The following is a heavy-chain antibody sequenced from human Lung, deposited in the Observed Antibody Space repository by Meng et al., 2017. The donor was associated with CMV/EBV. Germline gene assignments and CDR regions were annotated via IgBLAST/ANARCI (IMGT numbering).Heavy chain of an antibody. D-gene: IGHD6-6*01. V-gene: IGHV4-34*01. CDR2: INHSGST. CDR3: ARGGIAARTFDY. J-gene: IGHJ4*02. CDR1: GGSFSGYY. Sequence: CCVYGGSFSGYYWSWLRQPPGKGLEWIGEINHSGSTNYNPSLKSRVTISVDTSKNQFSLKLSSVTAADTAVYYCARGGIAARTFDYWGQGTLVTVSS.